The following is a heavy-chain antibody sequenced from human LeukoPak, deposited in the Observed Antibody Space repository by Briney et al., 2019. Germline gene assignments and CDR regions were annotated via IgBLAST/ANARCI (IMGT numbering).Heavy chain of an antibody. CDR1: GITLSNYG. D-gene: IGHD5-24*01. CDR3: ARAQSPVEMATTT. Sequence: VPPGGPLRLSCAVSGITLSNYGMSWVRQAPGKGLEWVAGISDSGGRTNYADSVKGRFTISRDNSKNTLYLQMNSLRAEDTAVYYCARAQSPVEMATTTWGQGTLVTVSS. J-gene: IGHJ5*02. CDR2: ISDSGGRT. V-gene: IGHV3-23*01.